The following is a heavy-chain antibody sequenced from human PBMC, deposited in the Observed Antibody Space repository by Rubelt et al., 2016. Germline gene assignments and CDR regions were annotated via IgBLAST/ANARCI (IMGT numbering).Heavy chain of an antibody. Sequence: QVQLVQSAAEVKKPGASVKVSCKASGYTFTSYAMHWVRQAPGQRLEWIGWINAGNVNKKYSQKFEGRVNITKDRSACTAYMGRSSLRSEDTAVYYCARDICSGSYDGYWGQGTLVTVSS. CDR1: GYTFTSYA. CDR2: INAGNVNK. D-gene: IGHD1-26*01. V-gene: IGHV1-3*01. J-gene: IGHJ4*02. CDR3: ARDICSGSYDGY.